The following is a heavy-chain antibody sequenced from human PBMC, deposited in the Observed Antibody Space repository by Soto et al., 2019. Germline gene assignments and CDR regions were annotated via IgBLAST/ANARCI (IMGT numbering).Heavy chain of an antibody. D-gene: IGHD6-19*01. CDR2: ISYDGSNK. J-gene: IGHJ6*02. CDR3: AREESSGWYWNYYYYYGMDV. V-gene: IGHV3-30-3*01. Sequence: QVQLVESGGGVVQPGRSLRLSCAASGFTFSSYAMHWVRQAPGKGLEWVAVISYDGSNKYYADSVKGRFTISRDKSKNTLYLQMNSLRAEDTAVYYCAREESSGWYWNYYYYYGMDVWGQGTTVTVSS. CDR1: GFTFSSYA.